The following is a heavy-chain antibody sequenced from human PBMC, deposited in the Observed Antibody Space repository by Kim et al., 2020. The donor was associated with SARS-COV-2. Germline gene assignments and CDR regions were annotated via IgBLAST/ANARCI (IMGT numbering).Heavy chain of an antibody. CDR2: ISSSGSTI. CDR3: ARENSHITIFGVVTRIGMDV. Sequence: GGSLRLSRAASGFTFSDYYMSWIRQAPGKGLEWVSYISSSGSTIYYADSVKGRFTISRDNAKNSLYLQMNSLRAEDTAVYYCARENSHITIFGVVTRIGMDVWGQGTTVTVSS. CDR1: GFTFSDYY. V-gene: IGHV3-11*01. D-gene: IGHD3-3*01. J-gene: IGHJ6*02.